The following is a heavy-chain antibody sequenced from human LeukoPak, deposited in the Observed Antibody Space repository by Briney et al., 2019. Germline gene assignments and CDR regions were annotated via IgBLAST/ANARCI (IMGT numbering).Heavy chain of an antibody. Sequence: PGGSLRLSCAASGFTFSSNAMSWVRQAPGKGLEWVSALSGSGGSTYYADSVKGRFTISRDNSKNTLYLQMNSLRADDTAVYYCAREVLGTASAFDYWGQGTLVTVSS. CDR2: LSGSGGST. V-gene: IGHV3-23*01. D-gene: IGHD1-1*01. CDR1: GFTFSSNA. J-gene: IGHJ4*02. CDR3: AREVLGTASAFDY.